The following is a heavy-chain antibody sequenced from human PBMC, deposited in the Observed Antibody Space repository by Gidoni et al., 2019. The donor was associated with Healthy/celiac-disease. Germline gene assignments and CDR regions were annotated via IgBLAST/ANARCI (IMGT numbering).Heavy chain of an antibody. J-gene: IGHJ6*02. D-gene: IGHD2-2*01. Sequence: VQLQPWGAGLLKPSETLSLPCAVYGRSFSGYYWRWTRQPPGTGLEWIGEINHSGSTNYNPSLKSRVTISVDTSKNQFSLKLSSVTAADTAGYYCGRGRGECSSTSCQKRYYYGMDVWGQGTTVTVSS. CDR1: GRSFSGYY. CDR2: INHSGST. V-gene: IGHV4-34*01. CDR3: GRGRGECSSTSCQKRYYYGMDV.